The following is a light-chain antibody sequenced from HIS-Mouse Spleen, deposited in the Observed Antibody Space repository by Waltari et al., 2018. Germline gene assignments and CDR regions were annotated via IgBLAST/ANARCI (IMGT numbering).Light chain of an antibody. J-gene: IGLJ2*01. CDR1: SSDVGGYHY. CDR2: DVS. V-gene: IGLV2-14*03. Sequence: QPALTQPASASGSPGQSTTISCTVTSSDVGGYHYVTWYQQHPGKAPKLMIYDVSNLPSGVSNRFSGSKSGNTASLTISGLQAEDEADYYCSSYTSSSTLVFGGGTKLTVL. CDR3: SSYTSSSTLV.